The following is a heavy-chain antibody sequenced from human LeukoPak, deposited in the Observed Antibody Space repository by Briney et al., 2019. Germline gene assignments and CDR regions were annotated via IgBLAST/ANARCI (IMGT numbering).Heavy chain of an antibody. CDR3: ARDHRAYYYDSSGFFDY. D-gene: IGHD3-22*01. V-gene: IGHV1-69*05. CDR2: IIPIFGTA. Sequence: ASVKVSCKASGYTFTSYGISWVRQAPGQGLEWTGRIIPIFGTANYAQKFQGRATITTDESTSTAYMELSSLRSEDTAVYYCARDHRAYYYDSSGFFDYWGQGTLVTVSS. CDR1: GYTFTSYG. J-gene: IGHJ4*02.